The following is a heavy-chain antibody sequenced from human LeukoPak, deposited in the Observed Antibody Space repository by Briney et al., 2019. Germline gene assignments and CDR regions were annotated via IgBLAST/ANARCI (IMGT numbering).Heavy chain of an antibody. CDR1: GASISSHY. D-gene: IGHD3/OR15-3a*01. CDR2: TSGSI. CDR3: ARVLAIFGLDTTDFYMDV. Sequence: SETLSLTCAVSGASISSHYWSWIRQPPGKGLEWIGYTSGSISDNPSLKSRVAVSVDPSQNQVSLSLPSVTAADTTVYYCARVLAIFGLDTTDFYMDVWGKGTTVTVSS. J-gene: IGHJ6*03. V-gene: IGHV4-59*11.